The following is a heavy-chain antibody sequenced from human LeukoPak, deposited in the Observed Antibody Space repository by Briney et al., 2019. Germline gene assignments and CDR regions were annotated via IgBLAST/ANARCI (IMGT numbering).Heavy chain of an antibody. J-gene: IGHJ4*02. CDR2: VFYTGAA. CDR1: VGSIPSSDW. CDR3: VRRRYDGVTGYHSDFDC. D-gene: IGHD3-9*01. V-gene: IGHV4-4*02. Sequence: SETLSLTCAVTVGSIPSSDWWTWLRQPPEKALERIGDVFYTGAANYNPSVMSRLTLSVDKSANHFSLRLTSVTAADTAVYYCVRRRYDGVTGYHSDFDCWGQGTLVTVS.